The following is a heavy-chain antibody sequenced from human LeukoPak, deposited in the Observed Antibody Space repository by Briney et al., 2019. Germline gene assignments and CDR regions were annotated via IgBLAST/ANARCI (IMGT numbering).Heavy chain of an antibody. CDR2: ISGSGVNT. CDR1: GFTFSSYA. Sequence: GGSLRLSCAASGFTFSSYAMSWVRQASGKGLEWVSAISGSGVNTYYADSVKGRFTISRDNSKNTLYLQMNSLRAEDTAVYYCAKSVVGSGAYYFDYWGQGTLVTVSS. J-gene: IGHJ4*02. V-gene: IGHV3-23*01. D-gene: IGHD3-10*01. CDR3: AKSVVGSGAYYFDY.